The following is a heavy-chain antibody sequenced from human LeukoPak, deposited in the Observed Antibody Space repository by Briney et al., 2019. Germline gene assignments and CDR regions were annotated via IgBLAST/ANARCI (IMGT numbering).Heavy chain of an antibody. D-gene: IGHD3-10*01. J-gene: IGHJ5*02. CDR2: ISGSGDST. V-gene: IGHV3-23*01. CDR3: AGMVRGTINWFDP. Sequence: PGGSLRLSCVASGFTFNTYAMSWVRQAPGKGLEWVSDISGSGDSTYYADSVKGRFTISRDNSKNTLYLQMNSLSAEDTAVYYCAGMVRGTINWFDPWGQGTLVTVSS. CDR1: GFTFNTYA.